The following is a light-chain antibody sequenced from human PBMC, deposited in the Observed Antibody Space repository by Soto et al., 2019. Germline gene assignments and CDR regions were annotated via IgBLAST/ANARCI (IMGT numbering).Light chain of an antibody. J-gene: IGLJ3*02. Sequence: QSALTQPASVSGSPGQSITISCTGTSSDVGDYNYVSWYQQHPGQAPKLMIYEVSDRPSGVSNRFSGSKSGNTASLTISGLQAEDEADYYCNSYISISTHWLFGGGTKVTVL. CDR3: NSYISISTHWL. CDR1: SSDVGDYNY. CDR2: EVS. V-gene: IGLV2-14*03.